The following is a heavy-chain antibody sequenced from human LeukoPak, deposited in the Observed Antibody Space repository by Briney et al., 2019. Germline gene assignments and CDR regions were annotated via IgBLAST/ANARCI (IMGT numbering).Heavy chain of an antibody. J-gene: IGHJ3*02. V-gene: IGHV3-74*01. Sequence: HTGGSLRLSCAASTSTGLVWMDWVRKAPGKGLVWVARIKSDGTSANYADSVRGRFTISRDDAKNTLYLQMNSLRAEDTAVYYCAREFIYSSGHYGGFDIWGQGTMVTVSS. CDR3: AREFIYSSGHYGGFDI. CDR1: TSTGLVW. CDR2: IKSDGTSA. D-gene: IGHD3-22*01.